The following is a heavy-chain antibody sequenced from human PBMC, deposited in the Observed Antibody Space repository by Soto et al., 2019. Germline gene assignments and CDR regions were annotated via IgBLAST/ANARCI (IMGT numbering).Heavy chain of an antibody. J-gene: IGHJ4*02. CDR2: IYYSGST. CDR1: GGSISSGGYY. V-gene: IGHV4-31*03. D-gene: IGHD3-10*01. CDR3: ATYGSGTYKPTTFDY. Sequence: QVQLQESGPGLVKPSQTLSLTCTVSGGSISSGGYYWSWIRQHPGKGLEWIGYIYYSGSTYYNPSLKGRVTISVDTSKNQFSLKLSSVPAADTAVYYCATYGSGTYKPTTFDYWGQGTLVTVSS.